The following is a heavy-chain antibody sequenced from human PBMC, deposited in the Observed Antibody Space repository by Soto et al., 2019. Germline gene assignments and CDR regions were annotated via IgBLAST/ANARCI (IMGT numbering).Heavy chain of an antibody. Sequence: QVQVVESGGGVVQPGRSLRLSCAASGFTFSNFGMHWVRQAPGKGLEWVAVISSDGRNKHYADSVKGRFTISRDNSRNTLYLKMNSLRGDDTVIYYGAKDKDIGAAAYYFEYWGQGTLFTVS. D-gene: IGHD6-13*01. J-gene: IGHJ4*02. V-gene: IGHV3-30*18. CDR1: GFTFSNFG. CDR2: ISSDGRNK. CDR3: AKDKDIGAAAYYFEY.